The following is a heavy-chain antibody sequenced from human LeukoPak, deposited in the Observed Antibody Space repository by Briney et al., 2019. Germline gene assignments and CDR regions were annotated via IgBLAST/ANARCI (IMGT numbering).Heavy chain of an antibody. CDR3: ARDTRVGLFLDYNWNYGGDFQH. V-gene: IGHV1-2*02. J-gene: IGHJ1*01. CDR2: INPNSGGT. D-gene: IGHD1-7*01. CDR1: GYTFTGYY. Sequence: ASVKVSCKASGYTFTGYYMHWVRQAPGQGLEWMGWINPNSGGTNYAQKFQGRVTMTRDTSISTAYMELSRLRSDDTAVYYCARDTRVGLFLDYNWNYGGDFQHWGQGTLVTVSS.